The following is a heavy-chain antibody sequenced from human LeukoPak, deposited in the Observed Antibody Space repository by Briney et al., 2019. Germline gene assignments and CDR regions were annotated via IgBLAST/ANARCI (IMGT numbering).Heavy chain of an antibody. CDR2: ISGGGGTT. D-gene: IGHD1-1*01. V-gene: IGHV3-23*01. CDR1: GFSFSSHA. CDR3: AKEVTTE. Sequence: LAGGSLSLSCAASGFSFSSHARSWVRQPPGEGLEWVSIISGGGGTTYYADSVKGRFTVSRDNSKNTLYLQMNSLRVEDTAVDFCAKEVTTEWGQGTLVTVSS. J-gene: IGHJ4*02.